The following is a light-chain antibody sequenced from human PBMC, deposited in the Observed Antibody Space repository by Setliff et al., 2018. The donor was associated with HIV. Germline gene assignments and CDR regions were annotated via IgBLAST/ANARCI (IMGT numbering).Light chain of an antibody. V-gene: IGLV2-14*01. CDR1: SSDVGGYKY. CDR2: DVS. Sequence: QSVLTQPASVSGSPGQSITISCSGTSSDVGGYKYVSWYQQHPGKAPKLMIYDVSKRPSGVSTRFSGSKSSNTASLTISGLQAEDEADYFCNSYTSSSTLYVFETGTKVTVL. CDR3: NSYTSSSTLYV. J-gene: IGLJ1*01.